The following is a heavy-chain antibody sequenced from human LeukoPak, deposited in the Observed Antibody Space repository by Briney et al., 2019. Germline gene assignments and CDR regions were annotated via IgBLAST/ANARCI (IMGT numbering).Heavy chain of an antibody. J-gene: IGHJ4*02. CDR3: ARDRGGIDY. D-gene: IGHD3-16*01. CDR1: GFTFSSYG. Sequence: PGGSLRLSCAASGFTFSSYGMRWVRQAPGKGLEWVAVIWYDGSNKYYADSVKGRFTISRDNAKNSLYLQMNSLRAEDTAVYYCARDRGGIDYWGQGTLVTVSS. V-gene: IGHV3-33*01. CDR2: IWYDGSNK.